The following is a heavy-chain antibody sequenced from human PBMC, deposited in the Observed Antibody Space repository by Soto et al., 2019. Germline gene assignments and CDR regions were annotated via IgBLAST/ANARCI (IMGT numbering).Heavy chain of an antibody. D-gene: IGHD6-19*01. V-gene: IGHV4-59*08. Sequence: PSESLSVNCTVSGGSMSSDYLNWLRQPPGKGLEWIGYIYHSGSTNYNPSLKSRVTISVDTSKNQFSLRLISVTAADTAVYYCARQGGGGWRNWFDPWGQGTLVTVSS. CDR2: IYHSGST. CDR3: ARQGGGGWRNWFDP. CDR1: GGSMSSDY. J-gene: IGHJ5*02.